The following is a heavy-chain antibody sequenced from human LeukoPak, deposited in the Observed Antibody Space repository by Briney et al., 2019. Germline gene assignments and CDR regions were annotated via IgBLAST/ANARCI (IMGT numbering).Heavy chain of an antibody. CDR3: ARDYYDFWSGYYPDYYYYMDV. J-gene: IGHJ6*03. D-gene: IGHD3-3*01. V-gene: IGHV3-11*04. Sequence: GSLRLSCAASGFTFSDYYMSWIRQAPGKGLEWVSYISSSGSTIYYADSVKGRFTISRDNAKNSLYLQMNSLRAEDTAVYYCARDYYDFWSGYYPDYYYYMDVWGKGTTVTVSS. CDR1: GFTFSDYY. CDR2: ISSSGSTI.